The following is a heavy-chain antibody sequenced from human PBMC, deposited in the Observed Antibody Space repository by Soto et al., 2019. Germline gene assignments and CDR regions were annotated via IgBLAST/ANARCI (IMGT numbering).Heavy chain of an antibody. V-gene: IGHV1-69*01. CDR1: GGTFSSYA. CDR2: IIPIFGTA. Sequence: QVQLVQSGAEVKKPGSSVKVSCKASGGTFSSYAISWVRQAPGQGLEWMGGIIPIFGTANYAQKFQGRVTITADESTSTAYMELSSMRSEDTAVYYCARGRYYDSSGYYCLFDYWGQGTLVTVSS. D-gene: IGHD3-22*01. J-gene: IGHJ4*02. CDR3: ARGRYYDSSGYYCLFDY.